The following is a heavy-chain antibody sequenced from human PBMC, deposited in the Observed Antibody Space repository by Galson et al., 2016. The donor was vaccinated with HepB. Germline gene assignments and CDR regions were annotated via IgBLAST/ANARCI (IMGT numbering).Heavy chain of an antibody. Sequence: SLRLSCAGSGFTFSNYWMSWVRQAPGKGLEWVANIKQDGSEKYNVDSVKGRFTVSRDNAKNSLHLQMNSLRAEDTAVYYCARIIVSGLNAHNWYDSWGQGTLVTVSS. D-gene: IGHD2-15*01. CDR3: ARIIVSGLNAHNWYDS. V-gene: IGHV3-7*03. J-gene: IGHJ5*01. CDR1: GFTFSNYW. CDR2: IKQDGSEK.